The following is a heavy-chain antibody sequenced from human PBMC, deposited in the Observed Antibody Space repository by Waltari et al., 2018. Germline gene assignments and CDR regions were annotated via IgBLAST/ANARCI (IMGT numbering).Heavy chain of an antibody. Sequence: EVQLVESGGGLVKPGGSLRLSCAASGFTFKRFAMNWVRQAPGKGREWVASIDSTGTYIYDTDSVKGRFTISRDDAKDSLFLQMSSLRVEDTAMYYCARGGVGGVWGQGTTVTVSS. V-gene: IGHV3-21*01. J-gene: IGHJ6*02. D-gene: IGHD3-16*01. CDR2: IDSTGTYI. CDR3: ARGGVGGV. CDR1: GFTFKRFA.